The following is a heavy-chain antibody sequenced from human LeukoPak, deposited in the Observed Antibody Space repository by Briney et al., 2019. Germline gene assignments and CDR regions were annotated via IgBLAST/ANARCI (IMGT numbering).Heavy chain of an antibody. D-gene: IGHD1-26*01. Sequence: SETLSLTCTVSGASVSSGTYFWSWIRQPPGKGLEWIGYISNSGTTNYNPSLKSRVTISADTSKNQFSLKLSSVTATDTAVYYCARDRHAYSGTDYWGQGTLVTVSS. CDR3: ARDRHAYSGTDY. V-gene: IGHV4-61*01. CDR2: ISNSGTT. CDR1: GASVSSGTYF. J-gene: IGHJ4*02.